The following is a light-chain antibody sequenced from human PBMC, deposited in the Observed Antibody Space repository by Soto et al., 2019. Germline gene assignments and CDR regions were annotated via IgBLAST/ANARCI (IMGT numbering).Light chain of an antibody. CDR3: QQSNNWTPIT. J-gene: IGKJ5*01. CDR1: QSVSSH. Sequence: EIVLTQSPATLSLSPGERATLSCRASQSVSSHLAWYQQKPGQAPRLLIYDASNRATGIPARFSGSGSATDFTLTISSLEPEDVAVYYCQQSNNWTPITFGQGTRLKIK. V-gene: IGKV3-11*01. CDR2: DAS.